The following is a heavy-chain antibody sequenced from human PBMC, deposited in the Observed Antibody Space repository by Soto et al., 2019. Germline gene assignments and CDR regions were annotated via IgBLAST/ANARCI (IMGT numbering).Heavy chain of an antibody. J-gene: IGHJ4*01. D-gene: IGHD3-22*01. CDR1: GYTFTLYG. CDR2: ISGYNGTT. CDR3: ARVEYYDSSGYYGY. Sequence: QVQLVQSGAEVKKPGASVKVSCKASGYTFTLYGISWVRQAPGQGLAWMGWISGYNGTTDSAQNLQDRVTLTTDASTSSVYMELRSLRSDDTAVYYCARVEYYDSSGYYGYWGHGTLITVSS. V-gene: IGHV1-18*04.